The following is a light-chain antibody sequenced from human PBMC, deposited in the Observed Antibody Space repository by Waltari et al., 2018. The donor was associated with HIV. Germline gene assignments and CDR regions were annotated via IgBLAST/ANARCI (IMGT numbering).Light chain of an antibody. CDR3: SSYTTRNTLL. V-gene: IGLV2-14*01. Sequence: QSALPQPASVSVSPGQSTTFPSSGSRTDIGVSPFVSWYQQHPGKAPKLIIYEVSNRPSGVSDRFSGSSSGNTASLTISGLQAEDEADYYCSSYTTRNTLLFGGGTRLTVL. J-gene: IGLJ2*01. CDR2: EVS. CDR1: RTDIGVSPF.